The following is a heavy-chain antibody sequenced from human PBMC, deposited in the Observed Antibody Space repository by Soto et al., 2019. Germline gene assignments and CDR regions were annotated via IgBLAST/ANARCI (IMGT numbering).Heavy chain of an antibody. CDR2: IIDSGGST. V-gene: IGHV3-23*01. J-gene: IGHJ6*02. CDR3: AKGRSYYYYYGVDV. Sequence: GGSLRLSCAASGFTFSSYAMSWVRQAPGEGQGLRRGLEWVSDIIDSGGSTYYADSVKGRFTISRDNSKSTLYLQMNSLRAEDTALYYCAKGRSYYYYYGVDVWGQGTTVTVSS. CDR1: GFTFSSYA.